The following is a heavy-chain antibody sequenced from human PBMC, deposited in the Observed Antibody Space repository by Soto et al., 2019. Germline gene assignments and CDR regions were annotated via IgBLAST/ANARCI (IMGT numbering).Heavy chain of an antibody. CDR1: GGSFSGYY. CDR3: ATLSYYSSWRDY. D-gene: IGHD3-10*01. Sequence: SETLSLTCAVYGGSFSGYYWSWIRQPPGKGLEWIGEINHSGSTNYNPSLKSRFTISRDNSKNTLYLQMNSLRAEDTAVYYCATLSYYSSWRDYWGQGTLVTVSS. J-gene: IGHJ4*02. CDR2: INHSGST. V-gene: IGHV4-34*01.